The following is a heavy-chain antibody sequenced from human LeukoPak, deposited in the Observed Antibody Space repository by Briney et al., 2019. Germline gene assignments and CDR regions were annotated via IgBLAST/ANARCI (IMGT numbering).Heavy chain of an antibody. CDR1: GGSISSSSYY. J-gene: IGHJ4*02. Sequence: SETLSLTCTVSGGSISSSSYYWGWIRQPPGKGLEWIGRIYTSGSTNYNPSLKSRVSISVDTSKNQFSLKLSSVTAADTAVYYCARSPYSSSRGSDRGIDYWGQGTLVTVSS. CDR2: IYTSGST. CDR3: ARSPYSSSRGSDRGIDY. V-gene: IGHV4-39*01. D-gene: IGHD6-6*01.